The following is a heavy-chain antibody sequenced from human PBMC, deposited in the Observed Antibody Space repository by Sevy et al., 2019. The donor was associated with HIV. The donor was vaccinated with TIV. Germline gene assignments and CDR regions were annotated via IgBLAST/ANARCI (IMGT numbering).Heavy chain of an antibody. CDR2: IKSKTEGGTT. J-gene: IGHJ1*01. CDR1: GFTFSNAW. Sequence: GGSLRLSCAASGFTFSNAWMSWVRQAPGKGLEWVGRIKSKTEGGTTDYAAPVKGRFTISRDDSKNTLYLQMNSLKTEDTAVYYCTTDQWLVLEKYFQHWGQGTLVTVSS. V-gene: IGHV3-15*01. CDR3: TTDQWLVLEKYFQH. D-gene: IGHD6-19*01.